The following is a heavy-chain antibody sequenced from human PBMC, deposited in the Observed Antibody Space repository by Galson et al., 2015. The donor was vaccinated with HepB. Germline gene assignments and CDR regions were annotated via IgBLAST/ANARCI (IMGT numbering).Heavy chain of an antibody. Sequence: SVKVSCKASGYTFTAYYIHWVRQAPGQGLEWMGTINPSISSTSYAQKFQGRVTMTRDTSASAVYMELSSLRSEDTAVYYCARDPLRYCSGTSCYSGGSHYYGMDVWGQGTTVTVSS. J-gene: IGHJ6*02. CDR2: INPSISST. V-gene: IGHV1-46*01. CDR3: ARDPLRYCSGTSCYSGGSHYYGMDV. D-gene: IGHD2-15*01. CDR1: GYTFTAYY.